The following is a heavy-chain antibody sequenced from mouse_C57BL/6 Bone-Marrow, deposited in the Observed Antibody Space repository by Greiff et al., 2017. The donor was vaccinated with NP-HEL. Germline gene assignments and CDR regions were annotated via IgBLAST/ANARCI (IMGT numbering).Heavy chain of an antibody. Sequence: VQLQQSGAELMKPGASVKLSCKATGYTFTGYWIEWVKQRPGHGLEWIGVILPGSGSTNYNEKFKGKATFTADTSSSTAYMQLSSLTTKDSAIYYGVKGRYYYGSDDAMDYWGQGTSVTVSS. J-gene: IGHJ4*01. CDR3: VKGRYYYGSDDAMDY. CDR2: ILPGSGST. V-gene: IGHV1-9*01. CDR1: GYTFTGYW. D-gene: IGHD1-1*01.